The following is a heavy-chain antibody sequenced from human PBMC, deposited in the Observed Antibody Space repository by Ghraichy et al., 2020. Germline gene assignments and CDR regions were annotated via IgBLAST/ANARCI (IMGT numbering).Heavy chain of an antibody. D-gene: IGHD1-26*01. CDR2: VYTSGTT. CDR1: GGSVSSGTYY. Sequence: SETLSLTCSVSGGSVSSGTYYWTWIRQTPGKGLEWIGFVYTSGTTNHNPSLKSRVAMSLDTSKNQFSLRLTSVTAADTGVYYCARVPSAKWDLPYGMDVWGQGTTVTVSS. CDR3: ARVPSAKWDLPYGMDV. V-gene: IGHV4-61*01. J-gene: IGHJ6*02.